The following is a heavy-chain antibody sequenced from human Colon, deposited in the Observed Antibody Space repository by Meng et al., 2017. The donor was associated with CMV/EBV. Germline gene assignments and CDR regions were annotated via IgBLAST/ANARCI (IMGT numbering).Heavy chain of an antibody. J-gene: IGHJ4*02. V-gene: IGHV1-2*02. CDR1: GYTFSDYH. CDR2: INSNSGAT. D-gene: IGHD1-26*01. Sequence: VQLGRFGDGGKKPGAAVKVSCKTSGYTFSDYHIHWVRQAPGQGLEWMGWINSNSGATDYAQKFQGRFTMTRDTSITTVYMELSSLRSDDTAVYYCARDPSGSRVPFDYWGQGSLVTVSS. CDR3: ARDPSGSRVPFDY.